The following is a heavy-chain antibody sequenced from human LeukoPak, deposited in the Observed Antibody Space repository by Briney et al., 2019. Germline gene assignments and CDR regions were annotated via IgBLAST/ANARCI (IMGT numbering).Heavy chain of an antibody. CDR2: ISYDGSNK. CDR3: ARENLAAAADY. J-gene: IGHJ4*02. V-gene: IGHV3-30*03. Sequence: TGGSLRLSCAASGFTFSSYGMHWVRQAPGKGLEWVAVISYDGSNKYYADSVKGRFTISRDNAKNTLYLQMNSLRLEDTAVYYCARENLAAAADYWGQGTVVTVSS. D-gene: IGHD6-25*01. CDR1: GFTFSSYG.